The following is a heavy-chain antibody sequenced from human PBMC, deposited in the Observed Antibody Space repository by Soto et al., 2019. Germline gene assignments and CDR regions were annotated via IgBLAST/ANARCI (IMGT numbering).Heavy chain of an antibody. CDR2: IYTSGST. CDR1: GGSISDYY. D-gene: IGHD5-12*01. J-gene: IGHJ4*02. Sequence: QVQLQESGPGLVKPSETLSLTCTVSGGSISDYYWSWIRQPAGKGLEWLGRIYTSGSTDYNPSLKSRVNISIDTSKKQFSLKVTSMTAADTAVYYCARERREEIHDGYDIDYWGQGTLVTVSS. CDR3: ARERREEIHDGYDIDY. V-gene: IGHV4-4*07.